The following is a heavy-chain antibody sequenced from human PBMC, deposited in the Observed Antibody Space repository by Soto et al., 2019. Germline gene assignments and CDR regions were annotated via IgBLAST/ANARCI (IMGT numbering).Heavy chain of an antibody. CDR1: GDSSTLRYY. Sequence: SLRCAVAGDSSTLRYYWGLIRKPPGKGLEWIGSIYHSGNTYYNPSLKSRVSISLDTSKNHFSLELTSVTAADTAVYYCARVKLAGRGGLDYWGLGTPVTVSS. CDR3: ARVKLAGRGGLDY. J-gene: IGHJ4*02. D-gene: IGHD2-15*01. V-gene: IGHV4-38-2*01. CDR2: IYHSGNT.